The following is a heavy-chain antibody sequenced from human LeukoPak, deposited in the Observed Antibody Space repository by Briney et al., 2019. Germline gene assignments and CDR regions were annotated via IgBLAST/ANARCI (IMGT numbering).Heavy chain of an antibody. CDR1: GFTVSNDY. J-gene: IGHJ4*02. CDR2: IYTGGNT. D-gene: IGHD5-18*01. Sequence: PGGSLRLSCAASGFTVSNDYMSWVRQAPGKGLEWVSVIYTGGNTYYADSVKGRFTFSRDNSKNTLYLQMNSLRAEDTAVYYCARGGYKYGCDYWGQGTLVTVSS. V-gene: IGHV3-53*01. CDR3: ARGGYKYGCDY.